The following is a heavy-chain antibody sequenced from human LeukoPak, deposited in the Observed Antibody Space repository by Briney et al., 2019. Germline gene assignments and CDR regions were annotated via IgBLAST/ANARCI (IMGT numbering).Heavy chain of an antibody. CDR3: ARRGTTVVTGGFDY. Sequence: GASVKVSCKASGYTFTSYGINWVRQAPGQGLEWMGWISAYNGNTNYAQNFQGRVTMTTDTSTSTAYMELRSLRSDDTAVYYCARRGTTVVTGGFDYWGQGTLVTVSS. V-gene: IGHV1-18*01. CDR2: ISAYNGNT. D-gene: IGHD4-23*01. J-gene: IGHJ4*02. CDR1: GYTFTSYG.